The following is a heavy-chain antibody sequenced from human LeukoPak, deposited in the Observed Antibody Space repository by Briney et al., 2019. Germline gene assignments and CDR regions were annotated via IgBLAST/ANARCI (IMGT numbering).Heavy chain of an antibody. CDR1: GFTFGDYA. Sequence: PGGSLRLSCTASGFTFGDYAMSWVRQAPGKGLEWVGFIRSKAYGGTTEYAASVKGRFTISRDDSKSIAYLQMNSLKTEDTAVYYCTRGDHGALYYYYYYMDVWGKGTTVTISS. D-gene: IGHD4-17*01. J-gene: IGHJ6*03. CDR2: IRSKAYGGTT. V-gene: IGHV3-49*04. CDR3: TRGDHGALYYYYYYMDV.